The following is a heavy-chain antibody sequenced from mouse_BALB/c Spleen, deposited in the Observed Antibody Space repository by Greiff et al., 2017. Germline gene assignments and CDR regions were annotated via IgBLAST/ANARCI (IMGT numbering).Heavy chain of an antibody. V-gene: IGHV5-6-4*01. CDR3: TRVYYGYDEKDY. CDR2: ISSGGSYT. Sequence: EVQLQESGGGLVKPGGSLKLSCAASGFTFSSYTMSWVRQTPEKRLEWVATISSGGSYTYYPDSVKGRFTISRDNAKNTLYLQMSSLKSEDTAMYYCTRVYYGYDEKDYWGQGTSVTVSS. CDR1: GFTFSSYT. J-gene: IGHJ4*01. D-gene: IGHD2-2*01.